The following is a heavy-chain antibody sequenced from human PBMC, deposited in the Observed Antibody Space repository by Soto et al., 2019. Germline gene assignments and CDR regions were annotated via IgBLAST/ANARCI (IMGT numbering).Heavy chain of an antibody. Sequence: QVQLQQWGAGLLKPSETLSLTCAVYGGSSSGYYWSWIRQPPGKGLEWIGEINHSGSTNYNPSLKSRVTISVDTSKNQFSLERSSVTAADTAVYYCASADCSSTSCYGGGDYWGQGSLVTVSS. CDR1: GGSSSGYY. J-gene: IGHJ4*02. D-gene: IGHD2-2*01. V-gene: IGHV4-34*01. CDR3: ASADCSSTSCYGGGDY. CDR2: INHSGST.